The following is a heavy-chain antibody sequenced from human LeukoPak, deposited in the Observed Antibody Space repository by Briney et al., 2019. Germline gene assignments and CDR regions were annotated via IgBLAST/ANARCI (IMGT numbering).Heavy chain of an antibody. CDR3: VRQPDV. J-gene: IGHJ6*02. V-gene: IGHV5-51*01. Sequence: GESLKISCKGSVFTFISYWIGWVRQMPGKGLEWMAIIYPHDSDTRYSPSFQGQVSISADKSINTAYLQWSRLKASDTAMSSCVRQPDVWGQGTSVTVSS. CDR2: IYPHDSDT. CDR1: VFTFISYW.